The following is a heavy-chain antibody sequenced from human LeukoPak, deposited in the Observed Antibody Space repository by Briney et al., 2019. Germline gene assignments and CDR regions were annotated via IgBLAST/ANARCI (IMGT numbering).Heavy chain of an antibody. V-gene: IGHV4-34*01. CDR3: ARGYYGSGSYYNY. D-gene: IGHD3-10*01. CDR2: INHSGST. Sequence: SETLSLTCAVYGGSFSGYYWSWIRQPPGKGLEWIGEINHSGSTNYNPSLKSRVTISVDTSKNQFSLKLSSVTAADTAVYYCARGYYGSGSYYNYWGQGTLVTVSS. CDR1: GGSFSGYY. J-gene: IGHJ4*02.